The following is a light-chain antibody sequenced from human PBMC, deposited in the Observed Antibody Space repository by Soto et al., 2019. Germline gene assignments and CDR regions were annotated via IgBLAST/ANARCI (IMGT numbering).Light chain of an antibody. V-gene: IGKV3-20*01. CDR1: HTISSDY. CDR2: GTS. J-gene: IGKJ1*01. Sequence: DIVLTQSPGTLSVSPGERATLSCRASHTISSDYLAWYQQKPGQPPSLLIYGTSSRATGSPDRFSGSGSGTDFTLTISRLEPEDSAIYYCQQYVSWTFGQGTKVEIK. CDR3: QQYVSWT.